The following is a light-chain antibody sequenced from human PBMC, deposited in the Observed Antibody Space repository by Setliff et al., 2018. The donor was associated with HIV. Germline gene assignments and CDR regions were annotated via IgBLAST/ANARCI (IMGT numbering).Light chain of an antibody. CDR3: SSYTSSNTWV. V-gene: IGLV2-18*02. CDR2: EDT. Sequence: ALTQPPSVSGSPGQSVIISCTGTSSDVGSYNRVSWYQQPPGTAPKLIIYEDTYRPSGVPDRFSGSKSGSTASLTISGLQAEDEGDYYCSSYTSSNTWVFGGGTKVTVL. J-gene: IGLJ3*02. CDR1: SSDVGSYNR.